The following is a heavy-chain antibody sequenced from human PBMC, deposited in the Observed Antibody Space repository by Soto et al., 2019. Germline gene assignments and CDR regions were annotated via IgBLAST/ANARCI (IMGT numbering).Heavy chain of an antibody. D-gene: IGHD3-3*01. CDR2: ISGSGGST. Sequence: GGSLRLSCAASGFTFSSYAMSWVRQAPGKGLEWVSAISGSGGSTYYADSVKGRFTISRDNSKNTLYLQMNSLRAEDTAVYYCAALLRFLEWGIPYGMDVWGQGTTVTVSS. J-gene: IGHJ6*02. CDR3: AALLRFLEWGIPYGMDV. V-gene: IGHV3-23*01. CDR1: GFTFSSYA.